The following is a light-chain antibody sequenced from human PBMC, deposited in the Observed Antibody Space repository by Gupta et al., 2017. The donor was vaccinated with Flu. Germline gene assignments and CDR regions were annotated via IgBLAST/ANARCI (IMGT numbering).Light chain of an antibody. J-gene: IGKJ1*01. V-gene: IGKV3-15*01. Sequence: EIVMTQSPATLSVSPGERATLSCRASQSVSSNLAWYQKKPGQAPRRLIYGASTRATGIPARFSGSGSGTEFTLTISILQSEDFAVYYCQQYNNWPRTFGQGTKVEIK. CDR2: GAS. CDR1: QSVSSN. CDR3: QQYNNWPRT.